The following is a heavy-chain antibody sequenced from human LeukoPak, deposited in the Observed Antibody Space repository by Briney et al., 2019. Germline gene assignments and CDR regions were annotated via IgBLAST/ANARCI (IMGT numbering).Heavy chain of an antibody. V-gene: IGHV3-66*01. Sequence: PGGSLRLSCAASGFTVSSNYMSWVRQAPGKGLEWVSVIYSGGSTYYADSVKGRFTISRDNSKNTLYLQMNSLRAEDTAVYYCARDIQPYCGGDCYSWGQGTLVTVSS. CDR3: ARDIQPYCGGDCYS. CDR1: GFTVSSNY. J-gene: IGHJ4*02. CDR2: IYSGGST. D-gene: IGHD2-21*02.